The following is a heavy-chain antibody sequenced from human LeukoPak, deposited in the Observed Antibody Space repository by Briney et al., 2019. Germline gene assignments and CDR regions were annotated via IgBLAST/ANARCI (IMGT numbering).Heavy chain of an antibody. J-gene: IGHJ4*02. CDR2: IYTSGST. CDR1: GGPISSGSYY. V-gene: IGHV4-61*02. D-gene: IGHD1-26*01. CDR3: ARALKTWELLWFDY. Sequence: SETLSLTCTVSGGPISSGSYYWSWIRQPAGKGLEWIGRIYTSGSTNYNPSLKSRVTISVDTSKNQFSLKLSSVTAADTAVYYCARALKTWELLWFDYWGQGTLVTVSS.